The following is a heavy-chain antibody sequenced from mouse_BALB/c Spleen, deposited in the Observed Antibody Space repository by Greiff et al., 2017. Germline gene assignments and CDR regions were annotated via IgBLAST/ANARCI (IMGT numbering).Heavy chain of an antibody. Sequence: VKFVESGPGLVAPSQSLSITCTVSGFSLTSSGVPWVRQPPGKGLAWLGVIWAGGSTNYNSALMSRLSISKDNSKSQVFLKMNSLQTDDTAMSYCARDYGNYAFDDGGQGTTLTGAS. CDR2: IWAGGST. D-gene: IGHD2-1*01. CDR1: GFSLTSSG. CDR3: ARDYGNYAFDD. V-gene: IGHV2-9*02. J-gene: IGHJ2*01.